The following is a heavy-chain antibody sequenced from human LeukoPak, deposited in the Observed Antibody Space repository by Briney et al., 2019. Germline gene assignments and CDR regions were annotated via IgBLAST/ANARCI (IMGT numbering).Heavy chain of an antibody. Sequence: GRSLRLSCEASGLTFSRYWMHWVRQPPGGGMVWVSRINPDGSTTKYADSVKGRFTIARDNAKNTLYLQMNSLGVDDTATDHCATGAGAGNNRPPNVFDIWGQGALVTVSS. CDR3: ATGAGAGNNRPPNVFDI. J-gene: IGHJ3*02. V-gene: IGHV3-74*01. CDR2: INPDGSTT. CDR1: GLTFSRYW. D-gene: IGHD4-23*01.